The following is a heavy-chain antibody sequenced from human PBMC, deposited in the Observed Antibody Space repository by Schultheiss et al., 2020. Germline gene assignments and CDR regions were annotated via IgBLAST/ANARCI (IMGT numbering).Heavy chain of an antibody. CDR1: GFTFSSYA. D-gene: IGHD4-17*01. J-gene: IGHJ4*02. CDR2: ISYDGSNK. Sequence: GGSLRLSCAASGFTFSSYAMHWVRQAPGKGLEWVAVISYDGSNKYYADSVKGRFTISRDNSKNTLYLQMNSLRAEDTAVYYCARATRADYGDVYYFDYWGQGTLVTVSS. V-gene: IGHV3-30-3*01. CDR3: ARATRADYGDVYYFDY.